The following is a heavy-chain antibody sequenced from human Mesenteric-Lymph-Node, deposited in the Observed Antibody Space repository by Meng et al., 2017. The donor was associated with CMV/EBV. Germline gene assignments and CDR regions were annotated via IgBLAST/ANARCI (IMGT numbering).Heavy chain of an antibody. J-gene: IGHJ6*02. CDR2: ISSSSSYI. Sequence: GESLKISCAASGFTFSSYAMHWVRQAPGKGLEWVSSISSSSSYIYYADSVKGRFTISRDNAKNSLYLQMNSLRAEDTAVYYCARATSSYYGMDVWGQGTTVTVSS. CDR1: GFTFSSYA. D-gene: IGHD1-1*01. CDR3: ARATSSYYGMDV. V-gene: IGHV3-21*01.